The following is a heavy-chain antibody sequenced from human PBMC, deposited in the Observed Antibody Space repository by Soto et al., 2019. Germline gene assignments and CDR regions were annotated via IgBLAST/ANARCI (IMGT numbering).Heavy chain of an antibody. CDR2: IYYSGST. J-gene: IGHJ3*02. CDR3: ARRYLVRGVIITDAFDI. Sequence: SETLSLTCTVSGGSISSSSYYWGWIRQPPGKGMEWIGSIYYSGSTYYNPSLKSRVTISVDTSKNQFSLKLSSVTAADTAVYYCARRYLVRGVIITDAFDIWGQGTMVTVSS. V-gene: IGHV4-39*01. D-gene: IGHD3-10*01. CDR1: GGSISSSSYY.